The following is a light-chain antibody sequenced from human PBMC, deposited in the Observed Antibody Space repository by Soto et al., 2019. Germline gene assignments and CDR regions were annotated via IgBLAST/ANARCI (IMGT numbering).Light chain of an antibody. Sequence: DIQMTQSPSSLSASVGDRVTITCRASQGISNYLAWYQQIPGKVPKLLISAASTLQSGVPSRFSGSGSGTDCNLTISSLQPEDFATYYCQTYTNVPAFGGGTKVEIK. CDR1: QGISNY. V-gene: IGKV1-27*01. CDR2: AAS. J-gene: IGKJ4*02. CDR3: QTYTNVPA.